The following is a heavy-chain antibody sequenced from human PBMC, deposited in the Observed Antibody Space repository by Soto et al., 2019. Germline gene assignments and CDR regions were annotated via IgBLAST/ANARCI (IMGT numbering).Heavy chain of an antibody. CDR2: IYSSGST. V-gene: IGHV4-31*03. D-gene: IGHD5-12*01. J-gene: IGHJ4*02. CDR1: GGSISSGTYY. CDR3: ARWLQRLGFDF. Sequence: QVQLQESGPGLLKPSQTLSLTCTVSGGSISSGTYYWSWIRQHPGQGLEWIGYIYSSGSTYYNPSLERXXTXSXXTSKNQFSLNLTSVTAADTAVYYCARWLQRLGFDFWGQGTLVTVSS.